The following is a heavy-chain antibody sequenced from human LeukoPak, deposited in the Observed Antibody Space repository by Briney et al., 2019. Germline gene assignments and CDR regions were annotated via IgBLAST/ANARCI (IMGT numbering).Heavy chain of an antibody. Sequence: ETLSLTCTVSGGSISSSSFYWGCIRQPPGKELQSIGIIYSSGSTSYNPSLKSRVTISLDASKNQFSLKLSPATAADTAVYYCASPHEGSTTSPLDYWGQGTLVTVSS. CDR2: IYSSGST. CDR1: GGSISSSSFY. D-gene: IGHD2/OR15-2a*01. V-gene: IGHV4-39*01. J-gene: IGHJ4*02. CDR3: ASPHEGSTTSPLDY.